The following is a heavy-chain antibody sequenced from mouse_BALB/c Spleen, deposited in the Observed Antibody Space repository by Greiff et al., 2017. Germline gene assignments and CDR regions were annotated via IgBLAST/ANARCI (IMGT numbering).Heavy chain of an antibody. J-gene: IGHJ4*01. CDR1: GYTFTDYN. Sequence: EVMLVESGPELVKPGASVKISCKASGYTFTDYNMHWVKQSHGKSLEWIGYIYPYNGGTGYNQKFKSKATLTVDNSSSTAYMELRSLTSEDSAVYYCARSFITTAYAMDYWGQGTSVTVSS. CDR2: IYPYNGGT. V-gene: IGHV1S29*02. D-gene: IGHD1-2*01. CDR3: ARSFITTAYAMDY.